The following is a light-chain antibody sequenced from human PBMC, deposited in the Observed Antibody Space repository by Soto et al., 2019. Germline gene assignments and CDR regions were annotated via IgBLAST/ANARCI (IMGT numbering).Light chain of an antibody. Sequence: DIQMTQSPSTLSASVGDRATITCRASQSINTWLAWYQLKPGRAPKLLIYKASTLESGVSSRFSGSGSGTEFTITISSLQPDDFATYYCQQYQTYSQFGQGTRVEIK. CDR3: QQYQTYSQ. V-gene: IGKV1-5*03. CDR1: QSINTW. J-gene: IGKJ1*01. CDR2: KAS.